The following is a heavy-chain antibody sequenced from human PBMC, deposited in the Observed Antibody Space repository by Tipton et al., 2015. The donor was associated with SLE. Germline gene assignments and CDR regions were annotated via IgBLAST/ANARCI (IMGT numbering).Heavy chain of an antibody. Sequence: TLSLTCAVYGGSLRDHYWSWIRQPPGKGPEWIGEINHSGSTNYNPSLKSRVTISVDTSKNHFSLNLRSVTAADTAVYYCARGSHYYYDYGMDVWGQGATVTVSS. CDR3: ARGSHYYYDYGMDV. V-gene: IGHV4-34*01. J-gene: IGHJ6*02. CDR2: INHSGST. CDR1: GGSLRDHY.